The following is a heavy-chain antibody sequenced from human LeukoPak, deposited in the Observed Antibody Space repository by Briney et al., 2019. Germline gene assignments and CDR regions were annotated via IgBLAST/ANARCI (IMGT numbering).Heavy chain of an antibody. CDR1: GFTFSDYY. D-gene: IGHD5-12*01. CDR2: ISGSGTKT. V-gene: IGHV3-23*01. CDR3: AKDRGHGGYDGCDY. J-gene: IGHJ4*02. Sequence: PGGSLRLSCAASGFTFSDYYMSRIRQAPGKGLEWVSVISGSGTKTYYAESVKGRFTISRDNSKNTVYLQMNSLTAEDTAVYYCAKDRGHGGYDGCDYWGQGVLVPVSS.